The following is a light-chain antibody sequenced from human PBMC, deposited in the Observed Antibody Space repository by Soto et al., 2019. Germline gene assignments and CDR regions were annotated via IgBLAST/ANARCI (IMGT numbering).Light chain of an antibody. CDR1: QSTSSW. CDR2: KAS. CDR3: QQYNSYSCT. Sequence: DIQMTQSPSTLSASVGDRVTITFRASQSTSSWLAWYQQKPGKAPKLLIYKASSFESGAPSRFSGSGSWTEFTLTISSLQPDDFANYYCQQYNSYSCTFGQGTKVEIK. J-gene: IGKJ1*01. V-gene: IGKV1-5*03.